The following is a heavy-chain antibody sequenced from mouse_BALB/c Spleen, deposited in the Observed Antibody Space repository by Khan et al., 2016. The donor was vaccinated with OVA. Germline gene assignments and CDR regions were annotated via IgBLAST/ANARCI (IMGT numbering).Heavy chain of an antibody. D-gene: IGHD1-1*01. CDR2: INPSTGYT. CDR1: GYTFINYW. Sequence: QVQLQQSGAELAKPGASVKMSCKASGYTFINYWILWIKQRPGQGLEWIGYINPSTGYTEYNQNFKDKATLTADTSSSTAYMQLSSLTSEDSAVDYCARRGLRWDVDYWGQGTTLTVSS. V-gene: IGHV1-7*01. J-gene: IGHJ2*01. CDR3: ARRGLRWDVDY.